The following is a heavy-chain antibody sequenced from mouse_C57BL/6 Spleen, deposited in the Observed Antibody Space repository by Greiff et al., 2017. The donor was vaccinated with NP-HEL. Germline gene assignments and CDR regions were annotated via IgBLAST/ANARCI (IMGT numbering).Heavy chain of an antibody. CDR1: GYTFTSYW. CDR2: IDPSDSYT. CDR3: ARGYYYYGSSYGYFDY. D-gene: IGHD1-1*01. J-gene: IGHJ2*01. Sequence: QVQLQQPGAELVMPGASVKLSCKASGYTFTSYWMHWVKQRPGQGLEWIGEIDPSDSYTNYNQKFKGKSTLTVDKSSSTAYMQLSSLTSEDSAVYYCARGYYYYGSSYGYFDYWGQGTTLTVSS. V-gene: IGHV1-69*01.